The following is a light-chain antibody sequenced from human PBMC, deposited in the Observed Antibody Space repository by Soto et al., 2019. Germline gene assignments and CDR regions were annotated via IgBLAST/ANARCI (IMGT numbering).Light chain of an antibody. J-gene: IGKJ4*01. CDR2: DAS. Sequence: EIVLTQSPATLSLSPGERATISCRASQSVDSYLAWYQQKPGQAPRLLIYDASNRATGIPARFVGSGSGTDFTLTISNLEPEDFAVYYCQHRINWPLTFGGGTKVDIK. CDR1: QSVDSY. V-gene: IGKV3-11*01. CDR3: QHRINWPLT.